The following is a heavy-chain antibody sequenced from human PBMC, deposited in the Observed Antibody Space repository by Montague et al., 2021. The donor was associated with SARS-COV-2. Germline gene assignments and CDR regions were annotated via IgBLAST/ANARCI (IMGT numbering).Heavy chain of an antibody. D-gene: IGHD2-2*01. Sequence: SETLSLTCMVSGASIRSYSWGWIRQPPGKGLEWIGYIHDSGSTKYNPSLESRVTISVDTPKNQISLRLTSVSAADTAVYYCARHRCSDTNCYSTYYYYGMDVWGQGTTVTVSS. J-gene: IGHJ6*02. CDR1: GASIRSYS. V-gene: IGHV4-59*08. CDR2: IHDSGST. CDR3: ARHRCSDTNCYSTYYYYGMDV.